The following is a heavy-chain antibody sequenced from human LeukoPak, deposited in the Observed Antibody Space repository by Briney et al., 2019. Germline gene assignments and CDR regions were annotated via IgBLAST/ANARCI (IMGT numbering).Heavy chain of an antibody. V-gene: IGHV3-23*01. CDR3: AIIDDYGDYGGY. Sequence: GGSLRLSCAASGFTFSSYAMSWVRQAPGKGLERVPAISGSGGSTYYADSVKGRFTISRDNSKNTLYLQMNSLRAEDTAVYYCAIIDDYGDYGGYWGQGTLVTVSS. CDR2: ISGSGGST. D-gene: IGHD4-17*01. CDR1: GFTFSSYA. J-gene: IGHJ4*02.